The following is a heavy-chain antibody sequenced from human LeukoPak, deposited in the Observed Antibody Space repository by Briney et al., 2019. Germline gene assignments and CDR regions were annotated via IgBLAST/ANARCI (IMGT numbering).Heavy chain of an antibody. D-gene: IGHD3-16*01. V-gene: IGHV3-21*01. J-gene: IGHJ4*02. CDR1: GFTFSSYS. Sequence: GGSLRLSCAASGFTFSSYSMNWVRQAPGKGLEWVSSISSSSSYIYYADSVKGRFTISRDNAKNSLYLQMNSLRAEDTAVYYCGRDFWGGRGSFDYWGPGTLVTVSS. CDR2: ISSSSSYI. CDR3: GRDFWGGRGSFDY.